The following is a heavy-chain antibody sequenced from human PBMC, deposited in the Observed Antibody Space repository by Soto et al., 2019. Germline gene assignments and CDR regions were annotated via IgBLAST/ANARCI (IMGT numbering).Heavy chain of an antibody. J-gene: IGHJ4*02. D-gene: IGHD6-19*01. CDR2: IYYSGST. CDR1: GDSMSSSDYY. V-gene: IGHV4-39*01. Sequence: QLQLHESGPGLVKPSETLSLTCAVSGDSMSSSDYYWGWIRQPPGKGLEWIGSIYYSGSTYYNPSLQSRGAISVDTSKNQFSLKLKSVTAADTAIYYCARRTVNIRTFYSGLKTHCFDYWGQGAPVTVSS. CDR3: ARRTVNIRTFYSGLKTHCFDY.